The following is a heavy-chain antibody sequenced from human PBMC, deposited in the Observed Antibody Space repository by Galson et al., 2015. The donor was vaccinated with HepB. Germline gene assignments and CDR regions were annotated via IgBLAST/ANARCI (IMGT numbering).Heavy chain of an antibody. D-gene: IGHD4/OR15-4a*01. V-gene: IGHV7-4-1*02. CDR2: INTVTGNP. J-gene: IGHJ4*02. Sequence: SVKVSCKASGYTFTNYALNWVRQAPGQGLEWMGWINTVTGNPTYAQAFSGRFVFSLDTSVSTAYLHISGLKAEGTAVYYCARGWILVLPGAHVGGLWNDYWGQGALVTVSS. CDR3: ARGWILVLPGAHVGGLWNDY. CDR1: GYTFTNYA.